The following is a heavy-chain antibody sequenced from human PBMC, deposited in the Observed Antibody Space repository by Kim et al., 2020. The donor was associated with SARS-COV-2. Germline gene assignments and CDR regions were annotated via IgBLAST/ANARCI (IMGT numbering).Heavy chain of an antibody. D-gene: IGHD1-7*01. CDR2: INHSGST. V-gene: IGHV4-34*01. Sequence: SETLSLTCAVYGGSFSGYYWSWIRQPPGKGLEWIGEINHSGSTNYNPSLKSRVTISVDTSKNQFSLKLSSVTAADTAVYYCARVITGTTLRSGNWFDPWG. J-gene: IGHJ5*02. CDR3: ARVITGTTLRSGNWFDP. CDR1: GGSFSGYY.